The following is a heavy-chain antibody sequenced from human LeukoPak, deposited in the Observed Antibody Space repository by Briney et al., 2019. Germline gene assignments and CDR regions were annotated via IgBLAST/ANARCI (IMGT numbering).Heavy chain of an antibody. J-gene: IGHJ4*02. Sequence: GGSLRLSCAASGFTFSSYSMNWVRQAPGKGLEWVSSISSSSSYIYYADSVKGRFTISRDNAKNSLYLQMNSLRAEDTAVYYCARDAASNVDTAYYFDYWGQGTLVTVSS. V-gene: IGHV3-21*01. CDR2: ISSSSSYI. CDR1: GFTFSSYS. CDR3: ARDAASNVDTAYYFDY. D-gene: IGHD5-18*01.